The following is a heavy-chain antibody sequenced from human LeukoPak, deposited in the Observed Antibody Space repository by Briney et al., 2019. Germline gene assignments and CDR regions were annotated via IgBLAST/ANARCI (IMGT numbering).Heavy chain of an antibody. D-gene: IGHD2-2*01. J-gene: IGHJ3*02. CDR3: VRDCSSTGCYFSFDI. CDR1: GGSISSGSYY. V-gene: IGHV4-61*02. CDR2: IYTIGST. Sequence: SSETLSLTCTVSGGSISSGSYYWSWIRQPAGKGLEWIGRIYTIGSTNYNPFLESRVTISVDTSKNQFSLKLSSVTAADTAVYYCVRDCSSTGCYFSFDIWGQGTMVTVSS.